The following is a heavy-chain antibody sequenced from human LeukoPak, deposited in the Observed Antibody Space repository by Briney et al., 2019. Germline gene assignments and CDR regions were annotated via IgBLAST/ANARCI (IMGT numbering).Heavy chain of an antibody. CDR1: GGSISDYY. J-gene: IGHJ6*03. D-gene: IGHD3-3*01. CDR2: IRNRGST. V-gene: IGHV4-59*01. CDR3: ARSAPYYDFWTGYYDALYYMDV. Sequence: SETLSLTCTVSGGSISDYYWSWIRQPPGKGLEPIGYIRNRGSTNYNPSLKSRVAISVDTSKNQFSLKLRSVTAADTAVYYCARSAPYYDFWTGYYDALYYMDVWGKGTTVTVSS.